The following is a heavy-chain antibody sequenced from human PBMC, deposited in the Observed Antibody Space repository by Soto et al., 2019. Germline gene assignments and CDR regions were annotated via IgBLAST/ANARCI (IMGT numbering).Heavy chain of an antibody. CDR2: ISAYNGNT. Sequence: ASVKVSCKASGYTFTSYGISWVRQAPGQGLEWMGWISAYNGNTNYAQKLQGRVTMTTDTSTNTAYMELRSLRSDDTAVYYCAATPYSTYYDFWSGSPDVWGQGTTVTVSS. V-gene: IGHV1-18*01. CDR3: AATPYSTYYDFWSGSPDV. J-gene: IGHJ6*02. CDR1: GYTFTSYG. D-gene: IGHD3-3*01.